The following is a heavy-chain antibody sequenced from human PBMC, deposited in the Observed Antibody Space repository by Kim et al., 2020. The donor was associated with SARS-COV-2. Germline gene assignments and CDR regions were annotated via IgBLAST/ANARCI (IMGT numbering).Heavy chain of an antibody. CDR2: ISYDGSNK. CDR3: AKDYRRTTVTKGFAP. CDR1: GFTFSSYG. Sequence: GGSLRLSCAASGFTFSSYGMHWVRQAPGKGLEWVAVISYDGSNKYYADSVKGRFTISRDNSKNTLYLQMNSLRAEDTAVYYCAKDYRRTTVTKGFAPWG. D-gene: IGHD4-17*01. V-gene: IGHV3-30*18. J-gene: IGHJ5*02.